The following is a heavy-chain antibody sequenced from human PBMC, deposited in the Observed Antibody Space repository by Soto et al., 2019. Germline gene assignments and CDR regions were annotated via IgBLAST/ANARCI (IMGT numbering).Heavy chain of an antibody. V-gene: IGHV3-23*01. CDR2: ISGSGGHS. D-gene: IGHD6-19*01. J-gene: IGHJ4*02. CDR3: AKDCRRPAVSGLAFDS. CDR1: GFTFNDYA. Sequence: GGSLRLSCAASGFTFNDYAMAWVRQAPGKGLEWVSSISGSGGHSSYADSVRGRFTISRDNVNSILSLDMSDLSAEDTAVYYCAKDCRRPAVSGLAFDSCLQVTLVTVS.